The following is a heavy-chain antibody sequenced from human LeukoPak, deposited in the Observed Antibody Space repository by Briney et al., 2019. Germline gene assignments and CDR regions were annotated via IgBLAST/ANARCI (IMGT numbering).Heavy chain of an antibody. CDR1: GYTFTGYY. V-gene: IGHV1-2*04. CDR2: INPNSGGT. J-gene: IGHJ4*02. CDR3: ARVSCSGGSCYEFDY. Sequence: ASVKVSCKASGYTFTGYYMHWMRQAPGQGLEWMGWINPNSGGTNYAQKFQGWVTMTRDTSISTAYMELSRLRSDDTAVYYCARVSCSGGSCYEFDYWGQGTLVTVSS. D-gene: IGHD2-15*01.